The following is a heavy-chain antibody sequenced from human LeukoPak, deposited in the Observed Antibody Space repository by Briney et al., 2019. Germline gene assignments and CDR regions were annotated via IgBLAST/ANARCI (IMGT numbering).Heavy chain of an antibody. Sequence: GGSLRLSCAASGFTFSSYAMSWVSQAPGKGLEWVSAISGSGGSTYYADSVKGRFTISRDNSKNTLYLQMNSLRAEDTAVYYCAKDNDSSGYYDYWGQGTLVTVSS. CDR2: ISGSGGST. V-gene: IGHV3-23*01. CDR3: AKDNDSSGYYDY. J-gene: IGHJ4*02. CDR1: GFTFSSYA. D-gene: IGHD3-22*01.